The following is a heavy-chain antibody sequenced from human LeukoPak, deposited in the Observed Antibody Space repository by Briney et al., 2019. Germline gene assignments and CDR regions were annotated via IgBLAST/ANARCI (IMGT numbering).Heavy chain of an antibody. CDR2: IRYDGSNR. CDR3: ARTFYSSGTGVPIYY. V-gene: IGHV3-30*02. J-gene: IGHJ4*02. D-gene: IGHD6-19*01. CDR1: GFTFSHYG. Sequence: GGSLRLSCVASGFTFSHYGMHWVRQAPGKGLEWVAFIRYDGSNRYHANSVKGRFTISRDNSKNTLYLQMNSLRAEDTAVYYCARTFYSSGTGVPIYYWGQGTLVTVSS.